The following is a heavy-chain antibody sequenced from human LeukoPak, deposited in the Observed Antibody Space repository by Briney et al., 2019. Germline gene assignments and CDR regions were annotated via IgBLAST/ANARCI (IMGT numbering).Heavy chain of an antibody. J-gene: IGHJ5*02. CDR3: ARGLHYSNYRWFDP. V-gene: IGHV4-61*08. CDR2: IYYSGST. CDR1: GGSVSSSGSY. D-gene: IGHD4-11*01. Sequence: SETLSLTCTVSGGSVSSSGSYWSWIRQPPGKGLEWFAYIYYSGSTTYNPSLKSRVIISVDTSKNQFSLKLSSVTAADTAVYYCARGLHYSNYRWFDPWGQGTLVTVSS.